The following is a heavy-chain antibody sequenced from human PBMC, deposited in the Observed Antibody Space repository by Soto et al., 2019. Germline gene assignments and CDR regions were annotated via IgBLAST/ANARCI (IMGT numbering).Heavy chain of an antibody. Sequence: QVQLVESGGGVVQPGRSLRLSCAASGFTFSSYAMHWVRQAPGKGLEWVAVISYDGSNKYYADSVKGRSTISRDNSKNTLYLQMNSLRAEDTAVYYCARGTGVINTLDYWGQGTLVTVSS. CDR2: ISYDGSNK. CDR3: ARGTGVINTLDY. CDR1: GFTFSSYA. D-gene: IGHD3-16*02. V-gene: IGHV3-30-3*01. J-gene: IGHJ4*02.